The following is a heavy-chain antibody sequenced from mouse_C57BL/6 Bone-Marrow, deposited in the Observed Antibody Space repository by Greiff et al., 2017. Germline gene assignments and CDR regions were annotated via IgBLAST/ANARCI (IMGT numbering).Heavy chain of an antibody. D-gene: IGHD1-1*01. Sequence: EVQLVESGPGLVKPSQSLSLTCSVTGYSITSGYYWNWIRQFPGNKLEWMGYISYDGSNNYNPSLKNRISITRDTSKNQFFLKLNSVTTEDTATYYCARYYGSNYWYFDVWGTGTTVTVSS. CDR2: ISYDGSN. CDR1: GYSITSGYY. V-gene: IGHV3-6*01. CDR3: ARYYGSNYWYFDV. J-gene: IGHJ1*03.